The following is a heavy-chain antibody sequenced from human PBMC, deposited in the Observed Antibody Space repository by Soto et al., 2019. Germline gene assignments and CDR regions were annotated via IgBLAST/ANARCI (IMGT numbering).Heavy chain of an antibody. Sequence: QVQLVQSGAEVKKPGSSVKVSCKASGGTFSSYGISWVRQAPGQGLEWMGGIIPIFGTANYAQKFQGRVTITADESTSTAYMGLSSLGAEDTAVYYCARGGNIAALYWYFDLWGRGTLVTVSS. CDR1: GGTFSSYG. CDR2: IIPIFGTA. V-gene: IGHV1-69*01. D-gene: IGHD6-6*01. J-gene: IGHJ2*01. CDR3: ARGGNIAALYWYFDL.